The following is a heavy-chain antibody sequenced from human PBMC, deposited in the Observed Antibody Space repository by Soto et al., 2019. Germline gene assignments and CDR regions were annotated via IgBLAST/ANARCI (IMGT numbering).Heavy chain of an antibody. J-gene: IGHJ3*01. CDR3: ARGVVVVAVNDAFDL. D-gene: IGHD2-15*01. CDR2: ITSTGSTI. Sequence: EVQLVESGGGLVQPGGSLRLSCAASGFTFSSYEMNWVRQAPGKGLEWVSYITSTGSTIYYADSVKGRFTISRDNAKNSLYLQMNSLRAEDTAIYYCARGVVVVAVNDAFDLWGQGTVVTVS. CDR1: GFTFSSYE. V-gene: IGHV3-48*03.